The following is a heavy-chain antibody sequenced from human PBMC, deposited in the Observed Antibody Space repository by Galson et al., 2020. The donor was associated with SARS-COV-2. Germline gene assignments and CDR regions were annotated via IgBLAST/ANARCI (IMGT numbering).Heavy chain of an antibody. Sequence: GGSLRLSCAASGFTVSSNYMSWVRQAPGKGLEWVSVIYSGGSTYYADSVKGRFTISRDNSKNTLYLQMNSLRAEDTAVYYCASHIYYYDSSGYPNVDYWGQGTLVTVSS. CDR1: GFTVSSNY. CDR2: IYSGGST. V-gene: IGHV3-53*01. J-gene: IGHJ4*02. D-gene: IGHD3-22*01. CDR3: ASHIYYYDSSGYPNVDY.